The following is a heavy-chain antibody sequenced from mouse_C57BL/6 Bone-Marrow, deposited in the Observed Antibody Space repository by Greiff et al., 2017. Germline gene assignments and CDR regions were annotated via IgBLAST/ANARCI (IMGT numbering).Heavy chain of an antibody. CDR2: IRNKANGYTT. Sequence: DVMLVESGGGLVQPGGSLSLSCAASGFTFTDYYMSWVRQPPGKALEWLGFIRNKANGYTTEYSASVKGRFTISRDNSQSILYLQMNALRAEDSATYYCARYGKGSKDYWGQGTTLTVSS. V-gene: IGHV7-3*01. CDR1: GFTFTDYY. CDR3: ARYGKGSKDY. J-gene: IGHJ2*01.